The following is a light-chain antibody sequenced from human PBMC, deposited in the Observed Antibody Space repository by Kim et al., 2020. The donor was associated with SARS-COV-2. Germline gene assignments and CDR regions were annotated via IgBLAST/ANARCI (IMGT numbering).Light chain of an antibody. V-gene: IGKV3D-15*01. CDR2: DAS. J-gene: IGKJ5*01. Sequence: EIVMTQSPGTLSVSPGERVTLSCRASQSVSSNLAWYEQKAGQTPRLVMYDASTRATGIPARFSGSGFGTEFTLAIDSLQSEDFAVYSCQRYSSWPLTFGQGARLEIK. CDR3: QRYSSWPLT. CDR1: QSVSSN.